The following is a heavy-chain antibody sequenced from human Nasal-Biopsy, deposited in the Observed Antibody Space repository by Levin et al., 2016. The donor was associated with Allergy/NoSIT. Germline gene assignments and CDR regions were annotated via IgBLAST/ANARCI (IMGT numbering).Heavy chain of an antibody. V-gene: IGHV3-30*04. CDR1: GFPFSSHS. Sequence: GGSLRLSCAASGFPFSSHSIYWVRQAPGKGLEWVALISADATNYYYSKSVKGRFTISRDDGTNTVSLQMNSLRAEDAGLYYCAKASGSGYYSNLDFWGQGTRVAVSS. CDR2: ISADATNY. J-gene: IGHJ4*01. D-gene: IGHD3-22*01. CDR3: AKASGSGYYSNLDF.